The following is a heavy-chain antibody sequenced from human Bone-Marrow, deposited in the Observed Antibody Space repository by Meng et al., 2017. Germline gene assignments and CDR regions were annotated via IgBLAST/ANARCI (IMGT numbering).Heavy chain of an antibody. CDR1: GFTFSSYW. J-gene: IGHJ3*02. Sequence: GGSLRLFCAASGFTFSSYWMSWVRQAPGKGLEWVANIKQDGSEKYYVDSVKGRFTISRDNAKNSLYLQMNSLRAEDTAVYYCARVSPDYDSSGYYYGDAFDIWGQGTMVTVSS. V-gene: IGHV3-7*01. CDR3: ARVSPDYDSSGYYYGDAFDI. D-gene: IGHD3-22*01. CDR2: IKQDGSEK.